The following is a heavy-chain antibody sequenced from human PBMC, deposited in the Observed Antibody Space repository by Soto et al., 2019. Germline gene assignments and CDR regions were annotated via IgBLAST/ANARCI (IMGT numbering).Heavy chain of an antibody. D-gene: IGHD6-13*01. CDR1: GGTFSSYA. CDR2: IIPIFGTA. Sequence: SVKVSCKASGGTFSSYAISWVRQAPGQGLEWMGGIIPIFGTANYAQKFQGRVTITADESTSTAYMELSSLRSEDSAVYYCARFSSSSWYAHYYGMDVWGQGTTVTVSS. J-gene: IGHJ6*02. CDR3: ARFSSSSWYAHYYGMDV. V-gene: IGHV1-69*13.